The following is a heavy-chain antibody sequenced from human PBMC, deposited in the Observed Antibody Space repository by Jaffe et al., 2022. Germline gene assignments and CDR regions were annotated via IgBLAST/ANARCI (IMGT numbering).Heavy chain of an antibody. CDR2: ISSSGTAI. J-gene: IGHJ4*02. D-gene: IGHD3-3*01. V-gene: IGHV3-48*03. CDR3: ARDGRSGYSNFDY. CDR1: GFTFSSFE. Sequence: EVQLVESGGGLVQPGGSLRLSCTASGFTFSSFEMNWVRQSPGKGLEWVSYISSSGTAIYYADSVKGRFTISRDNAKNSLYLQMNSLRAEDMAVYYCARDGRSGYSNFDYWGQGTLVTVSS.